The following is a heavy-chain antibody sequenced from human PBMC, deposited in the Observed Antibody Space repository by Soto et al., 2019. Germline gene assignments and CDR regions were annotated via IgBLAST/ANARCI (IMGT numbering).Heavy chain of an antibody. D-gene: IGHD3-3*01. V-gene: IGHV4-39*01. CDR2: IYYSGST. CDR3: ARHLISKGYDFWSGYPYYFDY. CDR1: GGSISSSSYY. Sequence: QLQLQESGPGLVKPSETLSLTCTVSGGSISSSSYYWGWIRQPPGKGLEWIGSIYYSGSTYYNPSLKSRVTISVDTSKNQFSLKLSCVTAADTAVYYCARHLISKGYDFWSGYPYYFDYWGQGTLVTVSS. J-gene: IGHJ4*02.